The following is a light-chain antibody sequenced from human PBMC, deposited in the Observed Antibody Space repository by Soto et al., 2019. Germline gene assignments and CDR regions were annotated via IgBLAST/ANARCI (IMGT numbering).Light chain of an antibody. Sequence: SYELTQVPSVSVAPGQTATITCGGSHLGTIAVHWYRQRPGQAPVLVVYDDSERPSGIPQRFSGSNSGNTATLTISRVEAGDEADYYCQVWDTSRDHQGVFGGGTKLTVL. V-gene: IGLV3-21*02. CDR2: DDS. CDR1: HLGTIA. J-gene: IGLJ3*02. CDR3: QVWDTSRDHQGV.